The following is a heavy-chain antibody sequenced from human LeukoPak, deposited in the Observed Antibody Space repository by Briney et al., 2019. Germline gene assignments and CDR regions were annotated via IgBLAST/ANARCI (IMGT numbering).Heavy chain of an antibody. D-gene: IGHD2-21*02. J-gene: IGHJ5*02. Sequence: GGSLRLFCAASGFTFSNAWMSWVRQAPGKGLEWVGRIKSKTDGGTTDYAAPVKGRFTISRDDSKNTLYLQMNSLKTEDTAVYYCTTDQKNCGGDCYVAWGQGTLVTVSS. CDR2: IKSKTDGGTT. CDR1: GFTFSNAW. CDR3: TTDQKNCGGDCYVA. V-gene: IGHV3-15*01.